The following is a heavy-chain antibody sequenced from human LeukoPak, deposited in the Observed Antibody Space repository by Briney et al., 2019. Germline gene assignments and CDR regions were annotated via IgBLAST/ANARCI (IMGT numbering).Heavy chain of an antibody. D-gene: IGHD1-26*01. V-gene: IGHV1-18*01. CDR3: ARVFDSGSYYRSTTIDY. J-gene: IGHJ4*02. Sequence: ASVKVSCKASGYTFTSYGISWVRQAPGQGLEWMGWISAYNGNTNYAQKLQGRVTMTTDTSTSTAYMELRSLRSDDTAVYYCARVFDSGSYYRSTTIDYWGQGTLVAVSS. CDR2: ISAYNGNT. CDR1: GYTFTSYG.